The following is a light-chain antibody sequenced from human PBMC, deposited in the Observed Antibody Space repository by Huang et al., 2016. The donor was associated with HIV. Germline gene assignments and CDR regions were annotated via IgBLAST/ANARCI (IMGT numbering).Light chain of an antibody. V-gene: IGKV1-NL1*01. Sequence: DIQMTQSPSSLSAFVGDTVTITCRASQGISNSVAWYQQKPGKAPKLLLYSTSSLESGVPYRCRGGGSGTDYTLTINSLKPDDFATYYCQQYYTSPTFGQGSKVEIK. CDR2: STS. CDR1: QGISNS. J-gene: IGKJ1*01. CDR3: QQYYTSPT.